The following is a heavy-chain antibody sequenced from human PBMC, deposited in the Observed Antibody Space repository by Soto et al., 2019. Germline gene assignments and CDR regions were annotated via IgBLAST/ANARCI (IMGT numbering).Heavy chain of an antibody. CDR1: GFTFSGYA. CDR3: TTDWWYCISTSCYGWFDP. V-gene: IGHV3-15*01. Sequence: PGGSLRLSCAASGFTFSGYAMSWVRQAPGKGLEWVGRIKSKTDGGTTDYAAPVKGRFTISRDDSKNTLYLQMNSLKTEDTAVYYCTTDWWYCISTSCYGWFDPWGQGTLVTVSS. D-gene: IGHD2-2*01. CDR2: IKSKTDGGTT. J-gene: IGHJ5*02.